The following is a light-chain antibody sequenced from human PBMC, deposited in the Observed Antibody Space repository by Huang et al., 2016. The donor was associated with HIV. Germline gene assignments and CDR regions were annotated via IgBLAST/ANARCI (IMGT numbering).Light chain of an antibody. J-gene: IGKJ1*01. CDR3: LQHKAFHLPT. V-gene: IGKV1-17*03. Sequence: DIQMTQSPSAMSTSVGDRVTITCRTNQDIFNYLAWFQQKPGRAPKRLIYAVSSLQMGVPSRFSGSGSGTEFTLTINNLQPEDFATYYCLQHKAFHLPTFGQGTQVE. CDR1: QDIFNY. CDR2: AVS.